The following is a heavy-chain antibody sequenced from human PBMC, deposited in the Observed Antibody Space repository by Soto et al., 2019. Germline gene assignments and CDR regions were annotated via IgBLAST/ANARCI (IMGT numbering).Heavy chain of an antibody. D-gene: IGHD6-6*01. Sequence: LSLTCTVSGDSISSSTYYWGWIRQPPGKGLEWIGCIYHTGTTYYNPSLKSRVTISVDTSKNQFSLKLSSVTAADTAVYYCARPYFSSSSMFDYWGQGTLVTVSS. J-gene: IGHJ4*02. CDR3: ARPYFSSSSMFDY. V-gene: IGHV4-39*01. CDR2: IYHTGTT. CDR1: GDSISSSTYY.